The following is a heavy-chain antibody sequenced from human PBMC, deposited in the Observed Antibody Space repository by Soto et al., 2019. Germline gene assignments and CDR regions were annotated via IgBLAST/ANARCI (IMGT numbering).Heavy chain of an antibody. V-gene: IGHV3-9*01. Sequence: EVQLVESGGGLVQPGRSLRLSCAASGFTFDDYTMHWVRQAPGKGLEWVSGISWNSGIIVYGDSVKGRFTISRDNAKKALILQMTSLRAEDTAVYYCARVRKTIPPPRNYYYGMDVWGQGTTVTVSS. J-gene: IGHJ6*02. CDR2: ISWNSGII. CDR3: ARVRKTIPPPRNYYYGMDV. CDR1: GFTFDDYT.